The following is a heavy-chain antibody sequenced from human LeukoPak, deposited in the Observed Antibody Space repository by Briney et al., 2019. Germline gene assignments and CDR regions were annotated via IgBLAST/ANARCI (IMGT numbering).Heavy chain of an antibody. V-gene: IGHV1-24*01. CDR3: ARVPPGYCSSTSCSSMDV. J-gene: IGHJ6*01. D-gene: IGHD2-2*01. CDR2: FDPEDGET. CDR1: GYTLTELS. Sequence: ASVKVSCKVSGYTLTELSMHWVRQAPGKGLEWMGGFDPEDGETIYAQKFQGRVTMTEDTSTDTAYMELSRLRSDDTAVYYCARVPPGYCSSTSCSSMDVWGQGTTVTVSS.